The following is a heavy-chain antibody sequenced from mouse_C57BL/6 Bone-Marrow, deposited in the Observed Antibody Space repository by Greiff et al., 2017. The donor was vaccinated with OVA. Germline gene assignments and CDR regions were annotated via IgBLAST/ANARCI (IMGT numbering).Heavy chain of an antibody. V-gene: IGHV1-82*01. CDR3: ANYYGSPSFDY. J-gene: IGHJ2*01. Sequence: VQLQQSGPELVKPGASVKISCKASGYAFSSPWMNWVKQRPGKGLEWIGRIYPGDGDTNYNGKVKGKATLTADKSSSTAYMQLSSLTSEDSAVYFCANYYGSPSFDYWGQGTTLTVSS. D-gene: IGHD1-1*01. CDR1: GYAFSSPW. CDR2: IYPGDGDT.